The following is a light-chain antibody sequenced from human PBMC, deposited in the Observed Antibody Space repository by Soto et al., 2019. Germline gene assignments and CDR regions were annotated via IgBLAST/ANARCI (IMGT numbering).Light chain of an antibody. V-gene: IGLV1-47*01. CDR2: RNN. CDR3: AAWDDSLSGVV. CDR1: SSNIGNNY. J-gene: IGLJ2*01. Sequence: QSVLTQSPSASGTPGQRVTISCSGSSSNIGNNYVSWYQQLPGTAPKLLIYRNNQRPSGVPDRFSGSKSGTSASLAISGLRSEDEADYYCAAWDDSLSGVVFGGGTQLTVL.